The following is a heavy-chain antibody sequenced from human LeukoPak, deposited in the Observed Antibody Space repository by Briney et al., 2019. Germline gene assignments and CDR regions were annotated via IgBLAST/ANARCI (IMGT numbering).Heavy chain of an antibody. CDR3: ARHAVYAGSGWAFDY. J-gene: IGHJ4*02. CDR1: GGSISSGSYY. CDR2: IHYSGST. D-gene: IGHD6-19*01. Sequence: SETLSLTCTVSGGSISSGSYYWGWIRQPPGKGLEWIGSIHYSGSTYNNPSIKSRVLKSRVTISVDTSKNQFSLNLKSVTAADTAVYFCARHAVYAGSGWAFDYWGQGTLVTVFS. V-gene: IGHV4-39*01.